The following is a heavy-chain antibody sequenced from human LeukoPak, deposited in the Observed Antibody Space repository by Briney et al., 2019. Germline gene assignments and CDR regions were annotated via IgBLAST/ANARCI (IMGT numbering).Heavy chain of an antibody. CDR3: ARAQLQLSLTQHYFDY. CDR2: INPSGGST. D-gene: IGHD1-1*01. Sequence: ASVKVSCKASGYTFTSYYMHWVRQAPGQGLEWMGIINPSGGSTSYAQKFRGRVTMTRDTSANTVYMELSSLRSEDTAVFYCARAQLQLSLTQHYFDYWGQGTLVTVSS. CDR1: GYTFTSYY. V-gene: IGHV1-46*01. J-gene: IGHJ4*02.